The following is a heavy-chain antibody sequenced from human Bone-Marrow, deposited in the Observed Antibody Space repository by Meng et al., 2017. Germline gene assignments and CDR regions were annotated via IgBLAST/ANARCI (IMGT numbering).Heavy chain of an antibody. CDR2: IYGDGST. CDR1: GFTVSGNH. Sequence: ELQLVETGGGFLQPGNSLRISCQASGFTVSGNHMTWVRQAPGKGLEWVSLIYGDGSTFYADSVKGRFTISRDNSKNTVYLQMNSLRLEDTAVYYCAGRAMGAAAYDYWGQGTLVTVSS. CDR3: AGRAMGAAAYDY. D-gene: IGHD6-13*01. J-gene: IGHJ4*02. V-gene: IGHV3-53*02.